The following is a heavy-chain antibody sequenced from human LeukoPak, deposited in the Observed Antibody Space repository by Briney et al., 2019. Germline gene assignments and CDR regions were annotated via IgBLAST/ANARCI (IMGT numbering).Heavy chain of an antibody. CDR1: GFTFSSYA. J-gene: IGHJ4*02. CDR2: ISGSGGST. D-gene: IGHD3-3*01. V-gene: IGHV3-23*01. Sequence: GGSLRLSCAASGFTFSSYAMSWVRQAPGKGLEWVSAISGSGGSTYYADSVKGRFTISRDNSKNTLYLQMNSLRAEDTAVYYCAGTPPGYYDFWSGYYTFDYWGQGTLVTVSS. CDR3: AGTPPGYYDFWSGYYTFDY.